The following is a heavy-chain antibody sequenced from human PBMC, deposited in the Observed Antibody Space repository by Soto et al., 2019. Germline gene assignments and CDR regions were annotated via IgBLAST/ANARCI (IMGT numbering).Heavy chain of an antibody. J-gene: IGHJ4*02. D-gene: IGHD1-26*01. CDR1: GYTPTEFS. CDR3: ATDWVGATTAGYFDY. V-gene: IGHV1-24*01. Sequence: GASMKGSCKVSGYTPTEFSIHWVRQAPGKGLEWMGGFDPEDGETIYAQKFQGRVTMTEDTSTDTAYMELSSLRSEDTAVYYCATDWVGATTAGYFDYWGQGTLVTVSS. CDR2: FDPEDGET.